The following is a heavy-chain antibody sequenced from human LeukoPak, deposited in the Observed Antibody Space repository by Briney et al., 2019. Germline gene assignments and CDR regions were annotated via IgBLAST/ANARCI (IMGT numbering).Heavy chain of an antibody. Sequence: SETLSLTCAVYGGAFSGYYWSWTRRPPGKGLEWIGEINHSGSTNYNPSLKSRVTISVDTSTNQFSLKLSSVTAADTAVYYCARHSPHSSSYGRWFDPWGQGTLVTVSS. CDR3: ARHSPHSSSYGRWFDP. D-gene: IGHD6-6*01. V-gene: IGHV4-34*01. J-gene: IGHJ5*02. CDR2: INHSGST. CDR1: GGAFSGYY.